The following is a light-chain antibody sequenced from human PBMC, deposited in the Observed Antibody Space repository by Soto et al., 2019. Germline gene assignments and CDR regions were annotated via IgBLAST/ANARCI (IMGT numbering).Light chain of an antibody. J-gene: IGKJ1*01. Sequence: DIQMTHSPSALSGSVGDRVTITCRSSQTISSWLAWYQQKPGKAPKLLIYKASSLESGVPSRFSGSGSGTEFTLTISSLQPDDFATYYCQQYNSWWTFGQGTKVAIK. CDR2: KAS. CDR1: QTISSW. CDR3: QQYNSWWT. V-gene: IGKV1-5*03.